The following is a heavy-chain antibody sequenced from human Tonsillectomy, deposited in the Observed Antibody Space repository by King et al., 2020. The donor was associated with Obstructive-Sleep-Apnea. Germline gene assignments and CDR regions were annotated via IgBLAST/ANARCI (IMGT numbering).Heavy chain of an antibody. J-gene: IGHJ4*02. CDR1: GFTFSSYS. CDR2: ISRSSSTI. D-gene: IGHD6-19*01. CDR3: AREGGRQWLVQGPDY. Sequence: VQLVQSGGGLVQPGGSLRLSCAASGFTFSSYSMNWVRPAPGKGLEGVSYISRSSSTIYYADFVKGRFTIYRDNAKNSLYLQMNSLRAEDTDVYYCAREGGRQWLVQGPDYWGQGTLVTVSS. V-gene: IGHV3-48*04.